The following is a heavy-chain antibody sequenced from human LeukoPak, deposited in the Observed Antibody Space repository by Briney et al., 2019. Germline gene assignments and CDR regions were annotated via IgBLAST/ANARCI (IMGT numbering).Heavy chain of an antibody. J-gene: IGHJ4*02. Sequence: GGSLRLSCAASGFTFSSHWMHWGRQGPGKGLGWVSRINSDGSRTIYADSVKGRFTISRDSAKNTLYLQMNSLRAEDTAVYYCAREVGDYYDSSGSFGYWGQGTLVTVSS. D-gene: IGHD3-22*01. CDR3: AREVGDYYDSSGSFGY. CDR2: INSDGSRT. V-gene: IGHV3-74*01. CDR1: GFTFSSHW.